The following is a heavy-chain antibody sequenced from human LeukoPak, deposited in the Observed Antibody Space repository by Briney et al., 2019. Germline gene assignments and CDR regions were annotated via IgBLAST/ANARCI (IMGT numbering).Heavy chain of an antibody. CDR2: INPIFGTA. CDR1: GGTFSSYA. J-gene: IGHJ1*01. Sequence: SVKVSCKASGGTFSSYAISWVRQAPGQGLEGMGGINPIFGTANYAQKFQGRVTITADESTSTAYMELSSLRSEDTAVYYCATGYCSSTSCYRAYFQHWGQGTLVTVSS. D-gene: IGHD2-2*02. CDR3: ATGYCSSTSCYRAYFQH. V-gene: IGHV1-69*13.